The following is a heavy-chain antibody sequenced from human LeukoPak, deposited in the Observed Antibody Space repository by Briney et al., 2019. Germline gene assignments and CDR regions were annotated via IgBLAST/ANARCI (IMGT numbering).Heavy chain of an antibody. J-gene: IGHJ3*02. CDR1: GFTFSSYS. Sequence: PGGSLRLSCAASGFTFSSYSMNWVRQAPGKGLEWVSSISSSSSYIYYADSVKGRFTISRDNAKNSLYLQMNSLRAEDTAVYYCASEAEAGGAFDIWGQGTMATVSS. D-gene: IGHD6-13*01. CDR2: ISSSSSYI. V-gene: IGHV3-21*01. CDR3: ASEAEAGGAFDI.